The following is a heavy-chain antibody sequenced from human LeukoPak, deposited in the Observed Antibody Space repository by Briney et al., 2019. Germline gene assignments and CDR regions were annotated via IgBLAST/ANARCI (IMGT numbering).Heavy chain of an antibody. V-gene: IGHV1-18*01. Sequence: ASVKVSCKASGYTFTSYGISWVRQASGQGLEWMGWISIYNGNTNYAQKYQGRVTMTTDTSTSTAYMELRSLRSDDTAVYYCARDLLPRGFDYWGQGTLVTVSS. D-gene: IGHD1-26*01. J-gene: IGHJ4*02. CDR1: GYTFTSYG. CDR3: ARDLLPRGFDY. CDR2: ISIYNGNT.